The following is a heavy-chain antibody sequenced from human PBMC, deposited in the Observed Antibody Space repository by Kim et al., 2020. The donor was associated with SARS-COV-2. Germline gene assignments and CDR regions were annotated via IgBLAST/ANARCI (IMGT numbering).Heavy chain of an antibody. V-gene: IGHV4-34*01. CDR2: INHSGIT. Sequence: SETLSLTCAVYGGSFSGYYWSWIRQPPGKGLEWIGEINHSGITNYNPSLKSRVTISVDTSKNQFSLKLSSVTAADTAVYYCASHYYDSSGYYLDYWGQGTLVTVSS. D-gene: IGHD3-22*01. CDR1: GGSFSGYY. CDR3: ASHYYDSSGYYLDY. J-gene: IGHJ4*02.